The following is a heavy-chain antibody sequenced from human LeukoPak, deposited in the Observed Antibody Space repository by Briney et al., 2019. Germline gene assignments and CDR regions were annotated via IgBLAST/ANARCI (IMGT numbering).Heavy chain of an antibody. D-gene: IGHD4-23*01. J-gene: IGHJ4*02. CDR3: ARSGRTMVVAPGIY. CDR1: GYTFSDYY. V-gene: IGHV1-2*02. CDR2: INPNIGGT. Sequence: GASVKVSCKASGYTFSDYYMHWVRQAPGQGLEWMGWINPNIGGTNFAQKFQGRVTMTRDTSISTVYMELSGLRSDDTAVYYCARSGRTMVVAPGIYWGQGTQVTVSS.